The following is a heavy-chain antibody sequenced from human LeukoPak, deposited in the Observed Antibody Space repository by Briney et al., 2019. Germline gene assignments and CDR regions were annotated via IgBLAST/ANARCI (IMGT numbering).Heavy chain of an antibody. Sequence: AASVKVSCKASGYTFTSYDINWVRQATGQGLEWMGWMNPNSGNTGYAQKFQGRVTMTRNTSISTAYMELSSLRSEDTAVYYCARGDSNHNYYYYYYMDVWGKGTTVTVSS. CDR1: GYTFTSYD. V-gene: IGHV1-8*01. CDR2: MNPNSGNT. D-gene: IGHD4-11*01. J-gene: IGHJ6*03. CDR3: ARGDSNHNYYYYYYMDV.